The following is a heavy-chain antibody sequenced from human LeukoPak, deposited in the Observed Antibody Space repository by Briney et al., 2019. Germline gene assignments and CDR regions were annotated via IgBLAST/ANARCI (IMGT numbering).Heavy chain of an antibody. V-gene: IGHV4-59*01. D-gene: IGHD3-10*01. CDR1: GGSIISYS. CDR3: ARFYRFGDLFSYGMDV. CDR2: IYYIGST. J-gene: IGHJ6*02. Sequence: PSETLSLTCTVSGGSIISYSWSWIRQPPGKGLEWIGYIYYIGSTKYNPSLKSRVTISVDTSKNVLSLKLSSVTAADTAVYYCARFYRFGDLFSYGMDVWGQGTTVTVSS.